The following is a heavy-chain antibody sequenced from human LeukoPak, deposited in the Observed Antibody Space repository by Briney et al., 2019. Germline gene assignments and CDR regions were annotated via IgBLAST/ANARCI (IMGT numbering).Heavy chain of an antibody. J-gene: IGHJ4*02. CDR3: ARGEYYDSSGYYPLHLDY. V-gene: IGHV4-59*01. Sequence: SETLSLTCTVSGGSISSYYWSWIRRPPGKGLEWIGYIYYSGSTNYNPSLKSRVTISVDTSKNQFSLKLSSVTAADTAVYYCARGEYYDSSGYYPLHLDYWGQGTLVTVSS. CDR2: IYYSGST. CDR1: GGSISSYY. D-gene: IGHD3-22*01.